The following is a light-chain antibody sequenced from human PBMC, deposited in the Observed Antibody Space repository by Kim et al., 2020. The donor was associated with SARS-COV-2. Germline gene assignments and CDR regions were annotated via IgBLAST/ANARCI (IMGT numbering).Light chain of an antibody. CDR3: SSYTSSSTLV. CDR1: SSDVGDYNA. V-gene: IGLV2-14*03. Sequence: GQAITISCTGTSSDVGDYNAVSWYQQHPGTAPNLMFYDVIKRPSGLSDRFSCSTAGNTASLTISGLQADDEADYYCSSYTSSSTLVFGGGTQLTVL. J-gene: IGLJ3*02. CDR2: DVI.